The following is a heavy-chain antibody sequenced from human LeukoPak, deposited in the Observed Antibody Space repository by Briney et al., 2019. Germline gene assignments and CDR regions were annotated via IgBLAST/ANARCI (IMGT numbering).Heavy chain of an antibody. D-gene: IGHD4-11*01. V-gene: IGHV1-24*01. CDR2: FDPEDGDT. CDR3: ATLSIMTTPFSFDS. Sequence: ASVKVSCKVSGYTLTELSMHWVRQAPGKGLERMGGFDPEDGDTIYAQKFQGRVTMTEDTSTDTAYMELSSLRSEDTAVYYCATLSIMTTPFSFDSWGQGTLVTVSS. CDR1: GYTLTELS. J-gene: IGHJ4*02.